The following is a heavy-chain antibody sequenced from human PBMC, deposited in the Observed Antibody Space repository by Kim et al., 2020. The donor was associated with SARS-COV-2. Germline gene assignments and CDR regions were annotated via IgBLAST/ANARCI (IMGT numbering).Heavy chain of an antibody. Sequence: GGSLRLSCAASGFTFSDYYMSWIRQAPGKGLEWVSYISSSSSYTNYADSVKGRFTISRDNAKNSLYLQMNSLRAEDMAVYYCATYYGSGSYSNYFDYWGQGTLVTVSS. CDR2: ISSSSSYT. CDR3: ATYYGSGSYSNYFDY. D-gene: IGHD3-10*01. J-gene: IGHJ4*02. V-gene: IGHV3-11*03. CDR1: GFTFSDYY.